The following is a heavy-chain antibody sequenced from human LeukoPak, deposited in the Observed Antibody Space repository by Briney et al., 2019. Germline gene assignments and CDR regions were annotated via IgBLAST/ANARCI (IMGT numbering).Heavy chain of an antibody. Sequence: ASVKVSCKASGYTFTGYYMHWVRQAPGQGLELMGWINPNSGGTNYAQKFQGRVTMTRDTSISTAYMELSRLRSDDTAVYYCARVDCSGGSCKLGYFDYWGQGTLVTVSS. D-gene: IGHD2-15*01. CDR1: GYTFTGYY. J-gene: IGHJ4*02. CDR3: ARVDCSGGSCKLGYFDY. V-gene: IGHV1-2*02. CDR2: INPNSGGT.